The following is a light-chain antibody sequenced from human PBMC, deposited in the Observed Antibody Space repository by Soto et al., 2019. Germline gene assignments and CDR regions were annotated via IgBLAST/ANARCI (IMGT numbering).Light chain of an antibody. CDR2: GAS. J-gene: IGKJ2*01. Sequence: EIVLTQSPGTLSLSPGERATLSCRASQSVSSSYLAWYQQKPGQAPRLLIYGASNRATGIPDRFSGSGSGTDFTLTISRLEPEDFAVYYCQQYGISPQTFGQGTNLEIK. CDR3: QQYGISPQT. CDR1: QSVSSSY. V-gene: IGKV3-20*01.